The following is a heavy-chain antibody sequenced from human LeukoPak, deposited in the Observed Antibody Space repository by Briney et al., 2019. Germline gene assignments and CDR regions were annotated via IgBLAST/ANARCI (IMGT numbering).Heavy chain of an antibody. Sequence: GGSPRLSCAASGFTFSSYAMSWVRQAPGKGLEWVSAISGSGGSTHYADSVKGRFTISRDNSKNTLSLQMNSLRAEDTAVYYCAKVFTXGXXXEVYYCDYWGQGTLVTV. V-gene: IGHV3-23*01. D-gene: IGHD3-10*01. CDR2: ISGSGGST. J-gene: IGHJ4*02. CDR3: AKVFTXGXXXEVYYCDY. CDR1: GFTFSSYA.